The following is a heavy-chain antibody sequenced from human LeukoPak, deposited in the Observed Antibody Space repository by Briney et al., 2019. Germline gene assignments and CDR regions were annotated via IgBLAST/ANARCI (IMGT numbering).Heavy chain of an antibody. CDR3: ARVPSWSADY. D-gene: IGHD2-8*01. CDR1: GFTFGTYW. CDR2: IKQDGSEK. J-gene: IGHJ4*02. V-gene: IGHV3-7*01. Sequence: PGGSLRLSCAASGFTFGTYWMSWVRQAPGKGLEWVANIKQDGSEKYYVDSVKGRFTISRDNAKNSLYLQMNSLRAEDTAVYYCARVPSWSADYWGQGTLVTVSS.